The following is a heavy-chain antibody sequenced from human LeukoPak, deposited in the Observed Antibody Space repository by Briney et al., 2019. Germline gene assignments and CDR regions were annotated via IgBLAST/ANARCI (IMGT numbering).Heavy chain of an antibody. CDR1: GGTFSSYA. CDR2: IIPIFGKA. CDR3: ARDDGLWFGEYRGFDY. Sequence: ASVKVSCKASGGTFSSYAISWVRQAPGQGLEWMGRIIPIFGKANYAQKFQGRVTITTDESTSTAYMELSSLRSEDTAVYYCARDDGLWFGEYRGFDYWGQGTLVTVSS. D-gene: IGHD3-10*01. J-gene: IGHJ4*02. V-gene: IGHV1-69*05.